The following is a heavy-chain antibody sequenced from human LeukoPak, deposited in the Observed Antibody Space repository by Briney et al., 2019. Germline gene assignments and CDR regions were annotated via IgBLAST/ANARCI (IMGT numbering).Heavy chain of an antibody. J-gene: IGHJ4*02. Sequence: GGSLRLSCAASGFTFGDYAMHWVRQAPGKGLEWVSGISWNSGSIGYADSVKGRFTISRDNAKNSLYLQMNSLRAEDTALYYCAKGSAVKGSHYFDYWGQGTLVTVSS. CDR1: GFTFGDYA. D-gene: IGHD4-17*01. CDR3: AKGSAVKGSHYFDY. CDR2: ISWNSGSI. V-gene: IGHV3-9*01.